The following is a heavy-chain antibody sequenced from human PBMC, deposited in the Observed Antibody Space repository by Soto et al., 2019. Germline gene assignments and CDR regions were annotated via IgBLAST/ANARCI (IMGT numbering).Heavy chain of an antibody. D-gene: IGHD3-10*01. Sequence: GGSLRLSCAASGFTFSSYGMQWVRQAPGKGLEWVAVISYDGSNKYYADSVKGRFTISRDNSKNTLYLQMNSLRAEDTAVYYCAKEITMVRGVIITTYYYYGMDVWGQGTTVTVS. J-gene: IGHJ6*02. V-gene: IGHV3-30*18. CDR2: ISYDGSNK. CDR3: AKEITMVRGVIITTYYYYGMDV. CDR1: GFTFSSYG.